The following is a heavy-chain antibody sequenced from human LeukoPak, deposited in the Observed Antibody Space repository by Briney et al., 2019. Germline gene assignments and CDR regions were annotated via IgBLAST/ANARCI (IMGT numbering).Heavy chain of an antibody. CDR2: IYTSGST. V-gene: IGHV4-4*09. J-gene: IGHJ5*02. D-gene: IGHD6-13*01. CDR3: ARQRQSSTAFDP. CDR1: GGSISSYY. Sequence: SETLSLTCTVSGGSISSYYWSWIRQPPAKGLEWIGYIYTSGSTNYNPSLKSRVTISVDTSKNQFSLKLSSVTAADTAVYYCARQRQSSTAFDPWGQGNLVTVSS.